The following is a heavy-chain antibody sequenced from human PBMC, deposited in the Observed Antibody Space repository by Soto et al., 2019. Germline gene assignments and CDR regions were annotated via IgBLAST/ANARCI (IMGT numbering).Heavy chain of an antibody. V-gene: IGHV4-39*01. CDR1: GGSSSSSSYY. J-gene: IGHJ5*02. Sequence: PSGTLSLTCAVPGGSSSSSSYYWGGIRQPPGKGLEWIGSIYYSGSTYYNPSLKSRVTISVDTSKNQFSLKLSSVTAADTAVYYCASSLRYFDWLLSFYWFDPWGQGTLVTVSS. CDR3: ASSLRYFDWLLSFYWFDP. D-gene: IGHD3-9*01. CDR2: IYYSGST.